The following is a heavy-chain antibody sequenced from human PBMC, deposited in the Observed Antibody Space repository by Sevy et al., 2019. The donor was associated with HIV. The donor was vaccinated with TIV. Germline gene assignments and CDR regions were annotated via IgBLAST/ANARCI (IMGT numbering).Heavy chain of an antibody. CDR1: GFAFSSYFA. J-gene: IGHJ6*02. CDR3: AGPLANYVDHYFFYAMDV. D-gene: IGHD4-17*01. V-gene: IGHV3-30-3*01. CDR2: ISYDGTEK. Sequence: GGSLRLSCTASGFAFSSYFAMHWLRHAPGKGLEWVALISYDGTEKYYADSVKGRLTISRDNFKYTLYLRMNSLTTEDTAEYYCAGPLANYVDHYFFYAMDVWGQGTTVTVSS.